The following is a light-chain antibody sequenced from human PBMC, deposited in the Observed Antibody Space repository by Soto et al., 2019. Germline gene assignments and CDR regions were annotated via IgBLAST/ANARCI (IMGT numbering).Light chain of an antibody. Sequence: QSALTQPASVSGSPGQSITISCTGSGSDIGAYNYVSWYQQHPGKAPKLLIHGVTRRPSGVSSRFSASKSAYTASLTISGLQAEDEADYYCSSYTSSSTLVFGTGTKLTVL. CDR3: SSYTSSSTLV. CDR1: GSDIGAYNY. CDR2: GVT. J-gene: IGLJ1*01. V-gene: IGLV2-14*01.